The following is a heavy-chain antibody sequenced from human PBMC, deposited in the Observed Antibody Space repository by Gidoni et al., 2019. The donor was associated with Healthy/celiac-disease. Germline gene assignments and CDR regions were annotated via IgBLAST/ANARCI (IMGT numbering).Heavy chain of an antibody. J-gene: IGHJ6*02. CDR2: IYHSGST. CDR3: AGRPHSSSGGMDV. Sequence: QLQLQESGSGLVTPSQTLSLTCAVSGGSISSGGYSWSWIRQPPGKGLEWIGYIYHSGSTYYNPSLKSRVTISVDRSKNQFSLKLSSVTAADTAVYYCAGRPHSSSGGMDVWGQGTTVTVSS. D-gene: IGHD6-6*01. CDR1: GGSISSGGYS. V-gene: IGHV4-30-2*01.